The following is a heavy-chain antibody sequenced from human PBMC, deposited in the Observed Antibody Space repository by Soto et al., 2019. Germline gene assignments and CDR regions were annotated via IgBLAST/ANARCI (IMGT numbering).Heavy chain of an antibody. CDR1: GYSFSTFW. D-gene: IGHD6-19*01. CDR2: IYPSDSDT. V-gene: IGHV5-51*01. CDR3: ARQGDMAATPADAFDI. J-gene: IGHJ3*02. Sequence: GESLKISCKGSGYSFSTFWIGWVRQMPGKGLEWMGIIYPSDSDTRYSPSFQGQVTISVDKSSRTAYLQWSSLKASDSAVYYCARQGDMAATPADAFDIWGQGTLVTVSS.